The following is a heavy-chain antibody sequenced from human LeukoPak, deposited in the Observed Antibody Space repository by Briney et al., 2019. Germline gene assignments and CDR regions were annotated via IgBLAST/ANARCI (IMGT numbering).Heavy chain of an antibody. J-gene: IGHJ4*02. V-gene: IGHV4-39*01. CDR2: IYYSGST. CDR1: GGSISSSSYY. Sequence: PSETLSLTCTVSGGSISSSSYYWGWIRQPPGKGLEWIGSIYYSGSTYYNPSLKSRVTISVHTSKNQFSLKLSSVTAADTAVYYCARHDFRTTMVRGVISHFDYWGQGTLVTVSS. D-gene: IGHD3-10*01. CDR3: ARHDFRTTMVRGVISHFDY.